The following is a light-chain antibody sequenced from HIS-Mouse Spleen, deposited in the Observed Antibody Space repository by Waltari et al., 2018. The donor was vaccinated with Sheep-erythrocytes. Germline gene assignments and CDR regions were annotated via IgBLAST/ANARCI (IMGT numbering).Light chain of an antibody. CDR3: CSYAGSYTV. V-gene: IGLV2-11*01. CDR2: DVS. J-gene: IGLJ3*02. CDR1: SSDVGGYNY. Sequence: QSALTQPRSVSGSPGQSVTISCTGTSSDVGGYNYVSWYQQHPGKAPKLMIYDVSKRPSVVPDRFSGSKSVNTASLTISGLQAEDEADYYCCSYAGSYTVFGGGTKLTVL.